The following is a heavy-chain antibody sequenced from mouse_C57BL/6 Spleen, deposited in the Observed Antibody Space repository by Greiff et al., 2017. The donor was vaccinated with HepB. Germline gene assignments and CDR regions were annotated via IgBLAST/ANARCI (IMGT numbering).Heavy chain of an antibody. D-gene: IGHD1-3*01. V-gene: IGHV1-64*01. CDR1: GYTFTSYW. J-gene: IGHJ2*01. CDR3: ARSRSGGYFDY. Sequence: QVQLQQPGAELVKPGASVKLSCKASGYTFTSYWMHWVKQRPGQGLEWIGMIHPNSGRTNYNEKFKSKATLTVDKSSSTAYMQLSSLTSEDSAVYYCARSRSGGYFDYWGQGTTLTVSS. CDR2: IHPNSGRT.